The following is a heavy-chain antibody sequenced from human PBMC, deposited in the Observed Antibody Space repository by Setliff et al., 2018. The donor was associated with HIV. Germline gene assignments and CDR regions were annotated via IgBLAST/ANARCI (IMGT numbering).Heavy chain of an antibody. CDR1: GGSISSGGYY. V-gene: IGHV2-70*11. D-gene: IGHD6-19*01. J-gene: IGHJ4*02. CDR3: ARMASSGWYPFDC. Sequence: TLSLTCTVSGGSISSGGYYWNWIRQHPGKALEWLARIDWDDDKYYSTSLKTRLTISKDTSKNQVVLTMTNMDPVDTATYYCARMASSGWYPFDCWGQGTLVTVSS. CDR2: IDWDDDK.